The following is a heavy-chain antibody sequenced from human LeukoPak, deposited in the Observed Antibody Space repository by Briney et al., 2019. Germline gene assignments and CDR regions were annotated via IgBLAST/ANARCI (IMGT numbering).Heavy chain of an antibody. D-gene: IGHD1-14*01. Sequence: PGGSLRLSCAASGFTFSSYGMHWVRQAPGKGLEWVAVISYGGSNKYYADSVKGRFSISRDISKNTLFLQMNGLRAEDTAVYYCAKGEPATSLDYYYGMDVWGQGTTVTVSS. CDR1: GFTFSSYG. CDR2: ISYGGSNK. CDR3: AKGEPATSLDYYYGMDV. J-gene: IGHJ6*02. V-gene: IGHV3-30*18.